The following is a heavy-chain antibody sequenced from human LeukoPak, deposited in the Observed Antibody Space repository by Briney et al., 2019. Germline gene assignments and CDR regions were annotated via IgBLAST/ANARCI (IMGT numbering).Heavy chain of an antibody. Sequence: ASVKVSCKASGYTFTSYGISWVRQAPGQGLEWMGWISAYNGNTNYAQKLQGRVTMTTDTSTSTAYMELRSLRSDDTAVYYCARVGGSGWPYYYYYYMDVWGKGTTVTISS. V-gene: IGHV1-18*01. D-gene: IGHD6-19*01. CDR3: ARVGGSGWPYYYYYYMDV. CDR1: GYTFTSYG. J-gene: IGHJ6*03. CDR2: ISAYNGNT.